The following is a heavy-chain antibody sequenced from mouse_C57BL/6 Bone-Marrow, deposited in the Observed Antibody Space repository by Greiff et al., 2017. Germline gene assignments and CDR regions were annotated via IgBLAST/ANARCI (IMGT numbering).Heavy chain of an antibody. CDR2: INPNNGGT. J-gene: IGHJ1*03. Sequence: EVKLVESGPELVKPGASVKIPCKASGYTFTDYNMDWVKQSHGKSLEWIGDINPNNGGTIYNQKFKGKATLTVDKSSSTAYMELRSLTSEDTAVYYCARGDYYGSSYWYFDVWGTGTTVTVSS. V-gene: IGHV1-18*01. CDR3: ARGDYYGSSYWYFDV. D-gene: IGHD1-1*01. CDR1: GYTFTDYN.